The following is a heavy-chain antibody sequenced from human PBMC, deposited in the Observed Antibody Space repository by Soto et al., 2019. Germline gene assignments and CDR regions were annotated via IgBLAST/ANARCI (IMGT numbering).Heavy chain of an antibody. V-gene: IGHV3-23*01. CDR2: ISGSGGGT. CDR1: GFTFRSYA. D-gene: IGHD6-13*01. Sequence: PGGSLRLSCEASGFTFRSYAMSWVRQTPGKGLEWVSGISGSGGGTYYADSVKGRFTISRDNSKNTLYLQMNSLRAEDTAVYSCAKQPGIAATPTVWYFDFWGQGTLVTVSS. CDR3: AKQPGIAATPTVWYFDF. J-gene: IGHJ4*02.